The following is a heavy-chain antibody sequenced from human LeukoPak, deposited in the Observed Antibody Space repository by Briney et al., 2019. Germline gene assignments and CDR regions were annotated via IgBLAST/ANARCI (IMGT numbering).Heavy chain of an antibody. J-gene: IGHJ4*02. V-gene: IGHV3-23*01. CDR1: GFTFSSYA. D-gene: IGHD4-23*01. CDR3: ARRAGGYSHPYDY. CDR2: ISGCGGST. Sequence: GGSLRLSCAASGFTFSSYAMKWVRQAPGKGLEWVSAISGCGGSTYYADSVKGRFTISRDNSKNTLYLQMNSLRAEDTAVYYCARRAGGYSHPYDYWGQGILVTVSS.